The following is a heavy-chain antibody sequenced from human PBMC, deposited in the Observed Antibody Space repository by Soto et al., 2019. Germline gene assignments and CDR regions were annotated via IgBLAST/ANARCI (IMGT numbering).Heavy chain of an antibody. J-gene: IGHJ5*02. CDR2: IDAYNGNT. Sequence: GASVKVSCKVSGYTLTELSMHWVRQAPGKGLEWMGCIDAYNGNTNYAQKLQGRVTMTTDTSTSTAYMELRSLRSDDTAVYYCARNFVGLITMVPWGQGTLVTVSS. V-gene: IGHV1-18*01. D-gene: IGHD3-10*01. CDR1: GYTLTELS. CDR3: ARNFVGLITMVP.